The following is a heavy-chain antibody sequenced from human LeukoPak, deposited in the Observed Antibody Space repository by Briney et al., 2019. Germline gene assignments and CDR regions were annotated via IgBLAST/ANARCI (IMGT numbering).Heavy chain of an antibody. J-gene: IGHJ3*02. V-gene: IGHV3-21*01. CDR2: ISSSSSYI. CDR3: ARGGYYYDSSGYSGDAFDI. Sequence: PGGSLRLSCAASGFTFSSYSMNWVRQAPGKGLEWVSSISSSSSYIYYADSVKGRFTISRDNAKNSLYLQMNSLRAEDTAVYYCARGGYYYDSSGYSGDAFDIRGQGTMVTVSS. D-gene: IGHD3-22*01. CDR1: GFTFSSYS.